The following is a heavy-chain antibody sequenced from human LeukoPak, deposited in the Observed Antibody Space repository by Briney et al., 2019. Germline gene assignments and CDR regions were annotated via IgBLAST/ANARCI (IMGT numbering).Heavy chain of an antibody. D-gene: IGHD3/OR15-3a*01. CDR3: ARWLPTAQDWLFRYYYYMDV. J-gene: IGHJ6*03. CDR2: ISAYNGNT. Sequence: ASVKVSCKASGYTFTSYYMHWVRQAPGQGLEWMGWISAYNGNTNYAQKLQGRVTMTTDTSTSTAYMELRSLRSDDTAVYYCARWLPTAQDWLFRYYYYMDVWGKGTTVTISS. CDR1: GYTFTSYY. V-gene: IGHV1-18*04.